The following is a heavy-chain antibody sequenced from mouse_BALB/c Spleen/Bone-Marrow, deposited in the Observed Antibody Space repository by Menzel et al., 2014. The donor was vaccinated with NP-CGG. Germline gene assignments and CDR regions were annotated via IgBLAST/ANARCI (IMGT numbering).Heavy chain of an antibody. D-gene: IGHD2-3*01. V-gene: IGHV14-3*02. Sequence: DVKLVESGAELVKPGASVKLSCTASGFNIKDTYMHWVKQRPEQGLEWIGRIDPANGNTKYDPKFQGKATITADTSSNTAYLQLSSLTSEDTAVYYCARWLLPYGLDYWGQGTSVTVPS. CDR3: ARWLLPYGLDY. J-gene: IGHJ4*01. CDR2: IDPANGNT. CDR1: GFNIKDTY.